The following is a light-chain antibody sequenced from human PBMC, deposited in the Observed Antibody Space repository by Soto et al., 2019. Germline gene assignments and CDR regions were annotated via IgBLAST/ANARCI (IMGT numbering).Light chain of an antibody. Sequence: QSVLTQPASVSGSPGQSITISCTGTSSDVGSYSLVSWYQQHPGKAPKLMIYEAIKRPSGVSNRFSGSKSGNTASLTISGLQAEDEADYYCSSYAGGSTLTFGGGTKLTVL. CDR1: SSDVGSYSL. CDR3: SSYAGGSTLT. J-gene: IGLJ2*01. V-gene: IGLV2-23*01. CDR2: EAI.